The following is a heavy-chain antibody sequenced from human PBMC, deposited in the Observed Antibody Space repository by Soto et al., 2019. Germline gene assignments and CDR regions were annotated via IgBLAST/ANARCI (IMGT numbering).Heavy chain of an antibody. Sequence: QLQLQESGSGLVKPSQTLSLTCAVSGGSISSGGYSWSWMRQPRAKGLERIGYVYHSGSTYYNPSLKSRVTLSVDMSKNQFSLKLSSVTAADTAVYYCARGAPVLFDYWGQGTLVTVSS. CDR2: VYHSGST. J-gene: IGHJ4*02. CDR3: ARGAPVLFDY. V-gene: IGHV4-30-2*01. CDR1: GGSISSGGYS.